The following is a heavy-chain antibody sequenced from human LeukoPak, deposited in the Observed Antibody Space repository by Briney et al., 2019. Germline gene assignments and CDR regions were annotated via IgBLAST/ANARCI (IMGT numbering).Heavy chain of an antibody. D-gene: IGHD6-19*01. CDR2: INSDGSST. CDR3: VREWAVAGRGFDY. V-gene: IGHV3-74*01. Sequence: GGSLRLSCAVSGFTFSSYWRHWVRQAPGKGLVCVSGINSDGSSTSYADSVKGRFTISIDNAKNTLFLQMNSLRAEDTAVYYCVREWAVAGRGFDYWGQGTLVTVSS. J-gene: IGHJ4*02. CDR1: GFTFSSYW.